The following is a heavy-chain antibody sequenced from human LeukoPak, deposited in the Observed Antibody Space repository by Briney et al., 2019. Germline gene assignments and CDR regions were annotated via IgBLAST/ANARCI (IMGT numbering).Heavy chain of an antibody. Sequence: SETLSLTCPVSGGSISGYFWSWIRQPPGKGLEWIAYIYSNGGTSYNPSLKSRVTISIDTSNQFSLKLTSVTAADTAVYFCARDSAAAGFLAYWGQGMVVTVSS. CDR2: IYSNGGT. CDR1: GGSISGYF. J-gene: IGHJ4*02. CDR3: ARDSAAAGFLAY. V-gene: IGHV4-59*01. D-gene: IGHD3-3*01.